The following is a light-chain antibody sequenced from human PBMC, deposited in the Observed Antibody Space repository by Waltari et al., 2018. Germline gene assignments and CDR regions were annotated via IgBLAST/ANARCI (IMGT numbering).Light chain of an antibody. CDR3: SSYAGSNNAVV. V-gene: IGLV2-8*01. CDR1: RSDVGGSNN. CDR2: EVS. Sequence: QSALTQPPSASGSPGQSVPISCTGTRSDVGGSNNVPWYHQHPGTAPKLLIYEVSKRPSGVPDRFSGSKSGNTASLTVSGLQAEDEADYYCSSYAGSNNAVVFGGGTKLTVL. J-gene: IGLJ2*01.